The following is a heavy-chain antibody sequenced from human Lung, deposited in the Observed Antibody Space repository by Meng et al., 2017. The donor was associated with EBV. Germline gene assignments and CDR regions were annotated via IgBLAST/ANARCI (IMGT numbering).Heavy chain of an antibody. D-gene: IGHD2-15*01. CDR3: AREWCSGGSCYPDY. CDR1: GGSFSDYS. CDR2: ITHSGNT. J-gene: IGHJ4*02. Sequence: HVRLQRCAEGLLNPSDTLSLTRAVYGGSFSDYSWNWIRQSPGKGLEWIGEITHSGNTYYDPSLKSRVTISVDTSKNQFSLKLSSVTAADTAVYYCAREWCSGGSCYPDYWGQGTLVTVSS. V-gene: IGHV4-34*01.